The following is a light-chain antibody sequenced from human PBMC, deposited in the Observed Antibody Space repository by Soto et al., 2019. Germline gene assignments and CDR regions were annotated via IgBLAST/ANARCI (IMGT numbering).Light chain of an antibody. CDR2: EGS. CDR3: QVWDSSSDLRV. Sequence: QSVLTQPASVSGSPGQSITISCTGTSSDVGSYNLVSWYQQHPGKAPKLMIYEGSKRPSGVSNRFSGSKSGNTASLTISGLQAEDEADYYCQVWDSSSDLRVFGGGTKLTVL. CDR1: SSDVGSYNL. J-gene: IGLJ3*02. V-gene: IGLV2-23*01.